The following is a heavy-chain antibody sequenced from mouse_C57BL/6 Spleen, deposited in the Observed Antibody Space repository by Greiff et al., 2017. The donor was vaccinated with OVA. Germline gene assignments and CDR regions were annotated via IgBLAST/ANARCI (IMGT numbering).Heavy chain of an antibody. V-gene: IGHV5-17*01. CDR1: GFTFSDYG. J-gene: IGHJ4*01. CDR3: ARTGTGHYAMDY. CDR2: ISSGSSTI. Sequence: VESGGGLVKPGGSLKLSCAASGFTFSDYGMHWVRQAPEKGLEWVAYISSGSSTIYYADTVKGRFTISRDNAKNTLFLQMTSLRSEDTAMYYCARTGTGHYAMDYWGQGTSVTVSS. D-gene: IGHD4-1*01.